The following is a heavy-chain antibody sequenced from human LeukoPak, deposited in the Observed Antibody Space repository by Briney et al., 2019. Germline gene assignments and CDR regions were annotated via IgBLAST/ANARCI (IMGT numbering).Heavy chain of an antibody. CDR2: ISYSGNI. CDR3: ARDGGTSYDFWSGYYY. V-gene: IGHV4-59*01. Sequence: ESGPRLVKPSETLSHTCTVSGGSISSYYWSWIRQPPGKGLEWIGYISYSGNINYNPSLKSRVTISVDTSKNQFSLKLSSVTAANTAVYYCARDGGTSYDFWSGYYYWGQGTLVTVSS. J-gene: IGHJ4*02. D-gene: IGHD3-3*01. CDR1: GGSISSYY.